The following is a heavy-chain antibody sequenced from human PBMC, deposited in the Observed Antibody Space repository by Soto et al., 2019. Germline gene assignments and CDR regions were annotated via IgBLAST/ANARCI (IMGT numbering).Heavy chain of an antibody. D-gene: IGHD6-19*01. CDR1: GFSFSSCA. J-gene: IGHJ4*02. V-gene: IGHV3-30-3*01. CDR3: ARVSIAVAGIAYYFDY. CDR2: VSHDGSNK. Sequence: QVLLVESGGGVVQPGRSLRLSCAASGFSFSSCAMHWVRQAPGKGLEWVAVVSHDGSNKYYADSVKGRVTISRDNSINTVYLQMNSLRAEDTAVYYCARVSIAVAGIAYYFDYWGQGTLVTVSS.